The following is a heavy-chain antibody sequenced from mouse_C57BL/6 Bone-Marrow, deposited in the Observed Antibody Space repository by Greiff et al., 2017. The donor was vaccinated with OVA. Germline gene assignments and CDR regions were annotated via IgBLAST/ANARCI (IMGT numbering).Heavy chain of an antibody. CDR3: ARLWLLHGFDY. CDR2: ILPGSGSV. J-gene: IGHJ2*02. D-gene: IGHD2-3*01. Sequence: QVQLQQSGAELMKPGASVKLSCEATGYTFSGYWIAWVKQRPGTGLEWLGEILPGSGSVNHNEKVKGKGTLTEDTASNTAYQQLMSLTTEYSAVYSFARLWLLHGFDYWGQGTSLTVSS. V-gene: IGHV1-9*01. CDR1: GYTFSGYW.